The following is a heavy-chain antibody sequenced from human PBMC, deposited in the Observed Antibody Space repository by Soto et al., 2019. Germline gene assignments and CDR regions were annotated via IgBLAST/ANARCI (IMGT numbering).Heavy chain of an antibody. CDR1: GYTFTGYY. V-gene: IGHV1-46*01. CDR3: ARERPYYYDSSGAGPGAFDI. CDR2: INPSGGST. J-gene: IGHJ3*02. Sequence: GSVKVSCKASGYTFTGYYMHWVRQAPGQGLEWMGIINPSGGSTSYAQKFQGRVTMTRDTSTSTVYMELSSLRSEDTAVYYCARERPYYYDSSGAGPGAFDIWGQGTMVTVSS. D-gene: IGHD3-22*01.